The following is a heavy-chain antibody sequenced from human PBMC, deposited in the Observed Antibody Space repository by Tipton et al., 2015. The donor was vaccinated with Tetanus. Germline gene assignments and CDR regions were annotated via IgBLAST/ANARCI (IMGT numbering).Heavy chain of an antibody. CDR1: GDSVTSSSYY. CDR2: TYYSGGS. V-gene: IGHV4-39*01. CDR3: ARQTLHYYYMDV. J-gene: IGHJ6*03. Sequence: TLSLTCTVSGDSVTSSSYYWAWIRQPPGKGLEWIGNTYYSGGSYYKSSLKSRATISVDRSKNQFSLRLNSVTASDTAVYYCARQTLHYYYMDVWGKGTTVTVPS.